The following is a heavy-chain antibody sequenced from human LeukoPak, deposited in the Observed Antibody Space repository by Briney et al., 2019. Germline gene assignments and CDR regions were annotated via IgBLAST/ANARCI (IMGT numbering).Heavy chain of an antibody. D-gene: IGHD1-1*01. J-gene: IGHJ4*02. Sequence: GGSLRLSCAASGFTFSSYSMNWVRQAPGKGLEWVSSISSSSSYIYYADSVKGRFTISRDNSKNTLYLQMNSLRDDDTAVYYCAKSYRVQRLAFDCWGQGTLVTVSS. CDR1: GFTFSSYS. CDR2: ISSSSSYI. CDR3: AKSYRVQRLAFDC. V-gene: IGHV3-21*04.